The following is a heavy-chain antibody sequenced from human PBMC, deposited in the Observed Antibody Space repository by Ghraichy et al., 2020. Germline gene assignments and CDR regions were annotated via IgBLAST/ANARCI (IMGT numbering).Heavy chain of an antibody. V-gene: IGHV4-34*01. J-gene: IGHJ1*01. CDR3: AREGYSYGFEH. Sequence: SETLSLTCAVYGGSFSGYYWSWIRQPPGKGLEWIGEINHSGSTNYNPSLKSRVTISVDTSKNQFSLKLSSVTAADTAVYYCAREGYSYGFEHWGQGTLVTVSS. D-gene: IGHD5-18*01. CDR1: GGSFSGYY. CDR2: INHSGST.